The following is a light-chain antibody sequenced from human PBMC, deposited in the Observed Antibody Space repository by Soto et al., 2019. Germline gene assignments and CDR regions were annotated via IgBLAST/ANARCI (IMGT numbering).Light chain of an antibody. CDR2: DVS. CDR1: SSDVGGYNY. CDR3: SSYTSISTL. V-gene: IGLV2-14*01. Sequence: QSVLTQPASVSGSPGQSITISCTGTSSDVGGYNYVSWYQQHPGKAPKLMIYDVSNRPSGVSNRFSGSKSGNTASLTISGLQAEDEADYYCSSYTSISTLSGGGTKLTVL. J-gene: IGLJ2*01.